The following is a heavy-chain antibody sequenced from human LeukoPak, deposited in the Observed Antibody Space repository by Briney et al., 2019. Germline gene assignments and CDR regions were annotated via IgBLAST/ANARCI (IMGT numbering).Heavy chain of an antibody. CDR3: ARDGDILTGYYFDY. Sequence: GGSLRLSCAASGFSFSSYSMNWVRQAPGKGLEWVSSIISSGTYIYYADSVKGRFTISRDNARNSLSLQMNSLRAEDMAVYYCARDGDILTGYYFDYWGQGTLVTVSS. CDR1: GFSFSSYS. V-gene: IGHV3-21*01. CDR2: IISSGTYI. J-gene: IGHJ4*02. D-gene: IGHD3-9*01.